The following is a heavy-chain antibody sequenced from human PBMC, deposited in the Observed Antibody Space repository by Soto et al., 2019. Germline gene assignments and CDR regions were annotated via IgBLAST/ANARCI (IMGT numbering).Heavy chain of an antibody. Sequence: SCDRRWVRQENEKGLEWMGWMNPYSGNTGYAQKFQGRVTMTRDNSVTTAYMELSSLTFEDTAVYYCARIPAYGGPQGFYHHGMDVWGQGTTVTVPS. CDR1: SCD. CDR2: MNPYSGNT. J-gene: IGHJ6*02. V-gene: IGHV1-8*01. CDR3: ARIPAYGGPQGFYHHGMDV. D-gene: IGHD3-10*01.